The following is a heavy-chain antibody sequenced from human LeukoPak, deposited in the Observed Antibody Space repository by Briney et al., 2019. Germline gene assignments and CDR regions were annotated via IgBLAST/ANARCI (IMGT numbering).Heavy chain of an antibody. D-gene: IGHD6-13*01. CDR2: INHSGST. J-gene: IGHJ4*02. Sequence: SETLSLTCAVYGGSFSGYYWSWIRQPPGKGREWIGEINHSGSTNYNPSLKTRVNISVDMSKNQSALKLSSVTAADTAVYYCASGPYSSSWFAYWGQGTLVTVSS. CDR3: ASGPYSSSWFAY. V-gene: IGHV4-34*01. CDR1: GGSFSGYY.